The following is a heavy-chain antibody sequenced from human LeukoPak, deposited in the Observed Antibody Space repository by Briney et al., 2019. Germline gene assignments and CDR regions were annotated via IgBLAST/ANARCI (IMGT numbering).Heavy chain of an antibody. CDR2: TYYRSKWYN. J-gene: IGHJ5*02. V-gene: IGHV6-1*01. CDR3: ARDAGIAAAGTGRGWFDP. D-gene: IGHD6-13*01. Sequence: SQTLSLTCAISGDSVSSNSAAWNWIRQSPSRGLEWLGRTYYRSKWYNDYAVSVKSRITINPDTSKNQFSLQLNSVTPEDTAGYYCARDAGIAAAGTGRGWFDPWGQGTLVTVSS. CDR1: GDSVSSNSAA.